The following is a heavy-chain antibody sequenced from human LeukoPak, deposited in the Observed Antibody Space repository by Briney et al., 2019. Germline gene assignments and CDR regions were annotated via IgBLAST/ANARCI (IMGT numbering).Heavy chain of an antibody. J-gene: IGHJ6*03. CDR3: ARQVIAAYYYYYYMDV. CDR2: ISSSSSYI. Sequence: GGSLRLSCAASGFTFSSYEMNWVRQAPGKGLEWVSSISSSSSYIYYADSVKGRFTISRDNAKNSLYLQMNSLRAEDTAVYYCARQVIAAYYYYYYMDVWGKGTTVTVSS. CDR1: GFTFSSYE. D-gene: IGHD6-13*01. V-gene: IGHV3-21*01.